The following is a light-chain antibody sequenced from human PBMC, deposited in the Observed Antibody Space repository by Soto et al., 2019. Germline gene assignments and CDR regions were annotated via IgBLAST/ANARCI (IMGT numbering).Light chain of an antibody. CDR2: AAS. CDR1: QSVNSRF. J-gene: IGKJ2*01. V-gene: IGKV3-20*01. CDR3: QQYGDSPPNT. Sequence: EIGLTQSPGTLSLSPGESATLSCRASQSVNSRFLAWYQHKPGQAPRLLIYAASTRATGIPDRFSGSASGTHFTLTISRLEPEDFAVYYCQQYGDSPPNTFGQGTKLEIK.